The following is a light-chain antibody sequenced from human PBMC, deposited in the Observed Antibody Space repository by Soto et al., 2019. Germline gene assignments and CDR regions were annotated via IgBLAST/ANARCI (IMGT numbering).Light chain of an antibody. CDR1: QGIGND. Sequence: AIQMTQSPSSLSASVVDRFTITCLASQGIGNDLGWYQQKSGKAPKLLIYAASNLQGGVPSRFSGSGSGTDFTLTISGLQPEDVATYYCLQDHSYPLTFGGGTKVDIK. CDR3: LQDHSYPLT. V-gene: IGKV1-6*01. CDR2: AAS. J-gene: IGKJ4*01.